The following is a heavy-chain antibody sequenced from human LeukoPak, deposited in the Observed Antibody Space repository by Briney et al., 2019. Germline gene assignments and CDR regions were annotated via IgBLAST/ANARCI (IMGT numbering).Heavy chain of an antibody. CDR3: ARAVGPPSGSYHQFDY. D-gene: IGHD1-26*01. Sequence: SETLSLTCTVSGVSISSYYWSWIRQPPGKGLEWIGYIYYSGSTNYNPSLKSRVTISVDTSKNQFSLKLSSVTAADTAVYYCARAVGPPSGSYHQFDYWGQGTLVTVSS. J-gene: IGHJ4*02. V-gene: IGHV4-59*01. CDR2: IYYSGST. CDR1: GVSISSYY.